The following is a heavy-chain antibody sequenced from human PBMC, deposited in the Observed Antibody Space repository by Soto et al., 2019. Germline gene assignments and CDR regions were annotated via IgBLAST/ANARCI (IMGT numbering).Heavy chain of an antibody. J-gene: IGHJ6*02. Sequence: SETLSLTCAVYGGSFSGYYWSWIRQPPGKGLEWIGEINHSGSTNYNPSLKSRVTISVDTSKNQFSLKLSSVTAADTAVYYCGSWRAQWELNYYYYGMDVWGQGTTVTVSS. V-gene: IGHV4-34*01. CDR1: GGSFSGYY. CDR3: GSWRAQWELNYYYYGMDV. CDR2: INHSGST. D-gene: IGHD1-26*01.